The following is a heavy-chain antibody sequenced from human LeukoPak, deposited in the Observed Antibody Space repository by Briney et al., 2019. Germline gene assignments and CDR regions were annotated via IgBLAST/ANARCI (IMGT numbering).Heavy chain of an antibody. CDR1: GYTFTGYY. J-gene: IGHJ4*02. D-gene: IGHD3-22*01. CDR3: ASHYYDSSGYYSDY. Sequence: GASVKASCKASGYTFTGYYMHWVRQAPGQGLEWMGWINPNSGGTNYAQKFQGRVTMTRDTSISTAYMELSRLRSDDTAVYYCASHYYDSSGYYSDYWGQGTLVTVSS. V-gene: IGHV1-2*02. CDR2: INPNSGGT.